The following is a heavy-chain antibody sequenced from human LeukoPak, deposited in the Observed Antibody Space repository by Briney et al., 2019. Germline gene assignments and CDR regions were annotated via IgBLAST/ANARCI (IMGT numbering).Heavy chain of an antibody. V-gene: IGHV3-11*06. D-gene: IGHD3-10*01. CDR2: ISSSSSYT. Sequence: GGYLRLSCAASGFTFSDYYMSWLRQAPGKGLEWVSYISSSSSYTNYADSVKGRFTISRDNAKNSLYLQMNSLRAEDTAVYYCARAGPRGDWGQGTLVTVSS. J-gene: IGHJ4*02. CDR1: GFTFSDYY. CDR3: ARAGPRGD.